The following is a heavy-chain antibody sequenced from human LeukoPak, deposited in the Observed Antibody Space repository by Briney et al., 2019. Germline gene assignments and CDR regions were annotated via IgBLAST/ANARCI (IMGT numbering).Heavy chain of an antibody. CDR3: ARGGPAAMGMSNFDY. CDR1: GFTSRRYS. CDR2: ISSSSSYI. V-gene: IGHV3-21*01. D-gene: IGHD2-2*01. Sequence: GGSLRLSCAASGFTSRRYSMNRVRQAPGKGLEWVSSISSSSSYIYYADSIKGRFTISRDNAKNSLYLQMNSLRAEDTAVYYCARGGPAAMGMSNFDYWGQGTLVTVSS. J-gene: IGHJ4*02.